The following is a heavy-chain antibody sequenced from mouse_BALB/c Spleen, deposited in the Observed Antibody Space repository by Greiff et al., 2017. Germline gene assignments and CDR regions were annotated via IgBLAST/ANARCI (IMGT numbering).Heavy chain of an antibody. J-gene: IGHJ4*01. CDR1: GYTFTDYY. Sequence: VQLQQSGAELARPGASVKLSCKASGYTFTDYYINWVKQRTGQGLEWIGEIYPGSGNTYYNEKFKGKATLTADKSSSTAYMQLSSLTSEDSAVYFCARSDGFMDYWGQGTSVTVSS. CDR2: IYPGSGNT. V-gene: IGHV1-77*01. D-gene: IGHD2-3*01. CDR3: ARSDGFMDY.